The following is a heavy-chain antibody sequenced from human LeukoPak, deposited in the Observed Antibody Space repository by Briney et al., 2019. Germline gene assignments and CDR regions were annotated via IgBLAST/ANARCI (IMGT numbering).Heavy chain of an antibody. V-gene: IGHV1-2*02. CDR3: AREWGITMVRGVIDFDY. D-gene: IGHD3-10*01. CDR1: GYTFTGYY. Sequence: ASVKVSCKASGYTFTGYYMHWVRHAPGQGLEWMGWITPNSGGTNYAQKFQGRFTMTRDTSISTAYMELSRLRSEDTAVYYCAREWGITMVRGVIDFDYWGQGTLVTVSS. CDR2: ITPNSGGT. J-gene: IGHJ4*02.